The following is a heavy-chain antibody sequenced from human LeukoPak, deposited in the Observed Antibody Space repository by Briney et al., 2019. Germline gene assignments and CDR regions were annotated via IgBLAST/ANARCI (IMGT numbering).Heavy chain of an antibody. CDR2: INDNGGRI. J-gene: IGHJ4*02. V-gene: IGHV3-23*01. D-gene: IGHD2-2*01. Sequence: PGGSLRLSCETSGYTFNTYAMSWVRQTPGQGLEWDSAINDNGGRIYYADSVKGRFTISRNNAKNSLYLQMNSLRAEDTAVYYCATPTGYQDYWGQGTLVTVSS. CDR3: ATPTGYQDY. CDR1: GYTFNTYA.